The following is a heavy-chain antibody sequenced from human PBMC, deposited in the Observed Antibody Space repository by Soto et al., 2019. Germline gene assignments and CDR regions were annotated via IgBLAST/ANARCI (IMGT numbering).Heavy chain of an antibody. J-gene: IGHJ5*02. Sequence: SVKVSCKASGYTFSTYGISCVRQAPGQGLEWMGWISGYNGDTNYAQNLQGRVTMTTDTSTSTAYMELRSLRSDDTAVYYCARASGSSYWFDPWGQGTLVTVSS. V-gene: IGHV1-18*01. CDR3: ARASGSSYWFDP. CDR2: ISGYNGDT. D-gene: IGHD1-26*01. CDR1: GYTFSTYG.